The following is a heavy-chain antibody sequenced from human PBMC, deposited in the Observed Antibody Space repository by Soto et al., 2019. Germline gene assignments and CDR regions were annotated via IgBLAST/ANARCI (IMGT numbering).Heavy chain of an antibody. CDR2: IYRNDDK. Sequence: SGPTVVNPTQTLTLTCTFSGFSLSTSGAGVGWIRQPPGKALEWLAVIYRNDDKRYSPSLKSRVTIAKDTSKNEVVLTMTSMDPMDTATYYCTHFSGYEQFEYWGQGTLVTVYS. V-gene: IGHV2-5*01. D-gene: IGHD5-12*01. J-gene: IGHJ4*02. CDR1: GFSLSTSGAG. CDR3: THFSGYEQFEY.